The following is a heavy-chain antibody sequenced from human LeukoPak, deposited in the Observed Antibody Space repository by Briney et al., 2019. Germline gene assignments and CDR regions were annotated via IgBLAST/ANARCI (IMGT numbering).Heavy chain of an antibody. CDR1: GFTFSSYA. CDR2: ISGSGGST. Sequence: GGSLRLSCAASGFTFSSYAMSSVRQAPGKGLEWVSAISGSGGSTYYADSVKGRFTISRDNSKNTLYLQMNSLRAEDTALYYCAGDFWSGYYRINAFDIWGQGTMVTVSS. J-gene: IGHJ3*02. CDR3: AGDFWSGYYRINAFDI. V-gene: IGHV3-23*01. D-gene: IGHD3-3*01.